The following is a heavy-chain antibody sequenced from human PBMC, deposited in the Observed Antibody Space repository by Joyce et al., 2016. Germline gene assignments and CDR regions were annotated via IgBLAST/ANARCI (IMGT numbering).Heavy chain of an antibody. CDR3: AKDRPYSTYYYFYYMDV. Sequence: EVQLLESGGGLVQPGGSLTLSCAASGFTFNNYGLTWVRQAPGKGLGWVSSISDIGGSTYYADSGRDRFTISRDNSKNTLFLQMTSLTAEDTAVYYCAKDRPYSTYYYFYYMDVWGKGTTVTVSS. CDR2: ISDIGGST. CDR1: GFTFNNYG. V-gene: IGHV3-23*01. J-gene: IGHJ6*03. D-gene: IGHD4-11*01.